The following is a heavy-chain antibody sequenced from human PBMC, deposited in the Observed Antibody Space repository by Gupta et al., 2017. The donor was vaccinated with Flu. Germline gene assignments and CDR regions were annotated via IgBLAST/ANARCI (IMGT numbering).Heavy chain of an antibody. CDR1: GFTFSSYE. J-gene: IGHJ4*02. CDR2: ISSSGSTI. Sequence: VRVVEYREGLVQPGGAVRRSCGATGFTFSSYELNWVRQAPGKGLEWVSYISSSGSTIYYADSVKGRFTSSRDNAKNSLYLQMNSLRAEDTAVYYCARDTGATYFDYWGQGTLVTVSS. D-gene: IGHD1-26*01. V-gene: IGHV3-48*03. CDR3: ARDTGATYFDY.